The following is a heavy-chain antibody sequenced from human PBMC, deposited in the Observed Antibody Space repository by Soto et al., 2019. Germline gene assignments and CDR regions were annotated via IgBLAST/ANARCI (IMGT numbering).Heavy chain of an antibody. J-gene: IGHJ5*02. CDR3: ASTSSGWYDWFDP. CDR2: IYYSGST. D-gene: IGHD6-19*01. Sequence: SETLSLTCTVSGGSISSSSYYWGWIRQPPGKGLEWIGSIYYSGSTYYNPSLKSRVTISVDTSKTQFALKLSSVTAADPAVYSCASTSSGWYDWFDPWGQGTLVTVSS. V-gene: IGHV4-39*01. CDR1: GGSISSSSYY.